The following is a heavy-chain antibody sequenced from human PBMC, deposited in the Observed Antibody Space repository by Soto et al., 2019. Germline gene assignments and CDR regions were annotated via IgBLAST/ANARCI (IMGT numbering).Heavy chain of an antibody. CDR1: GGSISSGGYS. D-gene: IGHD4-17*01. J-gene: IGHJ4*02. Sequence: QLQLQESGSGLVKPSQTLSLTCAVSGGSISSGGYSWYWIRQPPGKGLEWIGYIYPSGSTYYNPSLYTLVTKSVDRSKTQFTLKLSSVTAADTAVYYCARGQTTVTTLDYWGQGTLVTVSS. CDR3: ARGQTTVTTLDY. V-gene: IGHV4-30-2*01. CDR2: IYPSGST.